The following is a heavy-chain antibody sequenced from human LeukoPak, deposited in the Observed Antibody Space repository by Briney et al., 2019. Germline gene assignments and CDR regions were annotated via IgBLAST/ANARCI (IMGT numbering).Heavy chain of an antibody. CDR3: ANYDWLRVFHS. J-gene: IGHJ4*02. D-gene: IGHD3-9*01. V-gene: IGHV3-23*01. CDR1: GFTFSIYG. Sequence: PGGSLRLSCAASGFTFSIYGMSWVRQAPGKGLEWVSAISGSGGSTYYADSVKGRFTISRDSSKNTLYLQMNSLRAEDTAVYYCANYDWLRVFHSWGQGTLVTVSP. CDR2: ISGSGGST.